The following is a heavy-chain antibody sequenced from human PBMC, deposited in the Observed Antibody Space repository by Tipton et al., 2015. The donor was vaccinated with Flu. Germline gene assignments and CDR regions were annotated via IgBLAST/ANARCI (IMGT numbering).Heavy chain of an antibody. CDR2: IYYSGTT. V-gene: IGHV4-39*07. Sequence: TPSLTCTVSGDSISTTIYYWGWVRQPPGKGLEWIGSIYYSGTTYYNPSLKSRVTISVDSSKNEFSLTLASLTAADTAVYYCARDLWNDRRAYYYCGVDVWGQGTTVTVSS. CDR3: ARDLWNDRRAYYYCGVDV. CDR1: GDSISTTIYY. J-gene: IGHJ6*02. D-gene: IGHD1-1*01.